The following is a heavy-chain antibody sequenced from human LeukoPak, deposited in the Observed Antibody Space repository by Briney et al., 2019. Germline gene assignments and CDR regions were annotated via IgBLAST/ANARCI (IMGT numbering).Heavy chain of an antibody. CDR2: IFYTGNT. CDR3: ARQSSGYYYGWFDP. Sequence: PSETLSLTCTGSGGSILDSTYYWAWIRQPPGKGLEWIATIFYTGNTHYNPSLKSRVTMSVDTVKNQFSLHLNSVTAADTAVYYCARQSSGYYYGWFDPWGQGTLVTVSS. J-gene: IGHJ5*02. CDR1: GGSILDSTYY. V-gene: IGHV4-39*01. D-gene: IGHD3-22*01.